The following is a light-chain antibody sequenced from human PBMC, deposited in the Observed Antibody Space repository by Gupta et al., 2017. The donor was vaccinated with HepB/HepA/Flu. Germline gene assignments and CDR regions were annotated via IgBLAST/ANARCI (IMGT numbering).Light chain of an antibody. V-gene: IGLV3-1*01. CDR3: QAWDSSIVV. CDR1: KLGDKY. CDR2: QDS. J-gene: IGLJ2*01. Sequence: SYELTQPPSVSVSPGQTASITCSGDKLGDKYACWYQQKPGQSPVLVIYQDSKRPAGSPERFSGSNSGNTATLTISGTQAMDEADYYCQAWDSSIVVFGGGTKLTVL.